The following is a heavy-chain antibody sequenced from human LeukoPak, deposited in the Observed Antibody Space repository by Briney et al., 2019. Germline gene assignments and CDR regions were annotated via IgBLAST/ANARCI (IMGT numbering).Heavy chain of an antibody. V-gene: IGHV1-46*01. D-gene: IGHD4/OR15-4a*01. Sequence: ASVTVSCKASGYTFTSYYMHWVRQAPGQGLEWMGIINPSGGSTSYAQKFQGRVTITRDNSKRTVYMEMSSLRSEDTAVYYGAREKAHDYAAFHIWGQGTIVTVSS. CDR2: INPSGGST. CDR3: AREKAHDYAAFHI. CDR1: GYTFTSYY. J-gene: IGHJ3*02.